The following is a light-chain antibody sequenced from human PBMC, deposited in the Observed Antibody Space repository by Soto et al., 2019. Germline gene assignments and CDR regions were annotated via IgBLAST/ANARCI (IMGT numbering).Light chain of an antibody. CDR2: SAS. CDR3: QHAYVAPYS. CDR1: QDINVY. J-gene: IGKJ2*03. Sequence: DIQMTQSPSSVSASLGVTVTITCRASQDINVYLNWYQQKPGEVPKLLIYSASTLYSGVPSRFTGSGSETDFTLTIRSLQPEDYATYYCQHAYVAPYSFGQGTKVDI. V-gene: IGKV1-39*01.